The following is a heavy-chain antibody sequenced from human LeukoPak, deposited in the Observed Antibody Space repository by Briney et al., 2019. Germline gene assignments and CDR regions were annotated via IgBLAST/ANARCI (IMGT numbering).Heavy chain of an antibody. V-gene: IGHV4-59*01. D-gene: IGHD1-26*01. CDR3: VSGSYLIDN. CDR1: GDSITSYY. CDR2: IHYSGRI. J-gene: IGHJ4*02. Sequence: PSETLSLICTVTGDSITSYYWSWVRQNPEKGLEWIGYIHYSGRIKYNPSLKSRVTLSVDTSKNQFSLKLNSVTSADTAVYYCVSGSYLIDNWGQGTLVTVSS.